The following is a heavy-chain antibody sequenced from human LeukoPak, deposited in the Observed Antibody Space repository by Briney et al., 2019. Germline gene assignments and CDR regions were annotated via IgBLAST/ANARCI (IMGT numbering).Heavy chain of an antibody. CDR1: GGSIGSGGYY. J-gene: IGHJ4*02. D-gene: IGHD3-10*01. V-gene: IGHV4-31*03. CDR2: IYYSGST. Sequence: SETLSLTCTVSGGSIGSGGYYWSWIRQHPGKGLEWIGYIYYSGSTYYNPSLKSRVTISVDTSKNQFSLKLSSVTAADTAVYYCARGSEVFSSGYWGQGTLVTVSS. CDR3: ARGSEVFSSGY.